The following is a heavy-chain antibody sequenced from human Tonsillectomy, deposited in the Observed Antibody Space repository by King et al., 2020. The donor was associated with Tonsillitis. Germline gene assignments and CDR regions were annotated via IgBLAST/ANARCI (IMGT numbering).Heavy chain of an antibody. CDR1: GFTFSSYA. Sequence: VQLVESGGGVVQPGRSLRLSCAASGFTFSSYAMHWVRQAPGKGLEGVEDISFDGSNKYYPDSVKGRFTISRDNSKNTLYLQMNSLRAEDTAVYYCARRDGALDYYYYGLDVWGQGTTVTVSS. CDR3: ARRDGALDYYYYGLDV. CDR2: ISFDGSNK. V-gene: IGHV3-30-3*01. D-gene: IGHD4-17*01. J-gene: IGHJ6*02.